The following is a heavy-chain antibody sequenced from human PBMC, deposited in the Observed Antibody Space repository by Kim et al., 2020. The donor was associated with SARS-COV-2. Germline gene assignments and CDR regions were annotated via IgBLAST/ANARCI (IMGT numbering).Heavy chain of an antibody. CDR3: ARDRIAAAGDGNYYYYGMDV. CDR2: ISYDGSNK. Sequence: GGSLRLSCAASGFTFSSYGMHWVRQATGKGLEWVAVISYDGSNKYYADSVKGRFTISRDNSKNTLYLQMNSLRAEDTAVYYCARDRIAAAGDGNYYYYGMDVWGQGTTVTVSS. V-gene: IGHV3-33*05. CDR1: GFTFSSYG. D-gene: IGHD6-13*01. J-gene: IGHJ6*02.